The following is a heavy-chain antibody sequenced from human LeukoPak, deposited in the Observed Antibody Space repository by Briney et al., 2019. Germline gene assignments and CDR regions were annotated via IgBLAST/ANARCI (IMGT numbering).Heavy chain of an antibody. J-gene: IGHJ6*03. Sequence: GGSLRLSCAASGFTFSNYGMHWVRQAPGKGLEWLAIISYDGSIKYYADSVTGRFNISRDNAKNTLYLQMNSLRAEDTAVYYCARGSYYYYYMDVWGKGTTVTISS. CDR1: GFTFSNYG. V-gene: IGHV3-30*03. CDR2: ISYDGSIK. CDR3: ARGSYYYYYMDV.